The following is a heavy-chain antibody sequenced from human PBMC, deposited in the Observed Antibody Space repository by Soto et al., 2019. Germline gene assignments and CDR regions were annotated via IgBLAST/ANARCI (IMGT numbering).Heavy chain of an antibody. Sequence: GGSLRLSCAASGFTFSSYGMHWVRQAPGKGLEWVAVIWYDGSNKYYADSVKGRFTISRDNSKNTLYLQMNSLRAEDTAVYYCARAGGIAVAGIYYYYGMDVWGQGTTVPVSS. J-gene: IGHJ6*02. D-gene: IGHD6-19*01. CDR2: IWYDGSNK. CDR3: ARAGGIAVAGIYYYYGMDV. CDR1: GFTFSSYG. V-gene: IGHV3-33*01.